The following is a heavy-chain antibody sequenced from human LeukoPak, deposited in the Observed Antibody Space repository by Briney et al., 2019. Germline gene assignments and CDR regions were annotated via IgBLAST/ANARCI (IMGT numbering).Heavy chain of an antibody. CDR1: GGSFSGYY. V-gene: IGHV4-34*01. Sequence: KASETLSLTCAVYGGSFSGYYWSWIRQAPGKGLEWIGEINHSGNTNYNPSLKSRVTISVDTSKNQLSLKLSSVTAADTAVYYCVTEPGYCTGGRCYGGWFDPWGQGTLVTVSS. D-gene: IGHD2-15*01. J-gene: IGHJ5*02. CDR3: VTEPGYCTGGRCYGGWFDP. CDR2: INHSGNT.